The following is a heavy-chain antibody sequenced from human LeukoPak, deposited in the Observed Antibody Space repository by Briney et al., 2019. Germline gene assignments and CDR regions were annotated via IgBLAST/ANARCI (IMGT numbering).Heavy chain of an antibody. D-gene: IGHD2-8*01. J-gene: IGHJ3*02. CDR1: GFTFSSYA. CDR2: ISGSGGST. Sequence: GSLRLSCAASGFTFSSYAMSWVRQAPGKGLEWVSAISGSGGSTYYADSVKGRFTISRDNSKNTLYLQMNSLRAEDTAVYYCAKDRARTNPTSPLDAFDIWGQGTMVTVSS. CDR3: AKDRARTNPTSPLDAFDI. V-gene: IGHV3-23*01.